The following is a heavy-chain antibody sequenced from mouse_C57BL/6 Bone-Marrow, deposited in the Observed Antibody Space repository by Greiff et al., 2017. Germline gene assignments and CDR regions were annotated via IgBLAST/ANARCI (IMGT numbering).Heavy chain of an antibody. CDR1: GFTFSSYA. CDR3: AREEVGYAMDY. J-gene: IGHJ4*01. Sequence: EVQLVESGGGLVKPGGSLKLSCAASGFTFSSYAMSWVRQTPEKRLEWVATISDGGRYTYYPDNVKGRFTISRDNAKNNLYLQMSHLKSEDTAMYYCAREEVGYAMDYWGQGTSVTVSS. CDR2: ISDGGRYT. V-gene: IGHV5-4*01. D-gene: IGHD1-1*01.